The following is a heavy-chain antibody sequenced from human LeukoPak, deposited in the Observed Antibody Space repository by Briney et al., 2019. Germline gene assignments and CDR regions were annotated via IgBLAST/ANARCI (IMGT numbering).Heavy chain of an antibody. Sequence: PGGSLRLSCAASGFTFSSYEMNWVRQAPGKGLEWVAVISYDGSNKYYADSVKGRFTISRDNSKNTLYLQMNSLRAEDTAVYYCAKDASGSGSYLRGGRDIDYWGQGTLVTVSS. D-gene: IGHD1-26*01. CDR2: ISYDGSNK. J-gene: IGHJ4*02. V-gene: IGHV3-30*18. CDR1: GFTFSSYE. CDR3: AKDASGSGSYLRGGRDIDY.